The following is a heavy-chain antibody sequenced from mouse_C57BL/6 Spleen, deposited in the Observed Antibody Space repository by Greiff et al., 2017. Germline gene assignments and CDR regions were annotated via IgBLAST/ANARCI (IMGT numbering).Heavy chain of an antibody. CDR2: IDPANGTT. CDR3: ARGTYGSSYDY. J-gene: IGHJ2*01. V-gene: IGHV14-3*01. CDR1: GFNIQNTY. D-gene: IGHD1-1*01. Sequence: EVQLQQSVAELVRPGASVKLSCTASGFNIQNTYMHWVKQRPEQGLEWIGGIDPANGTTKYAPKFQGKATITADTSSITAYLQLRSLTSEDTSIYYWARGTYGSSYDYWGQGTTLTVSS.